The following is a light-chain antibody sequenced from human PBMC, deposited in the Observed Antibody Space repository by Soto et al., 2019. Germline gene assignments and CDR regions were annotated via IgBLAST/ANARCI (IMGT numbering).Light chain of an antibody. J-gene: IGKJ1*01. CDR1: QGISSS. CDR3: QQYYSYPPWT. CDR2: AAS. V-gene: IGKV1-8*01. Sequence: AIRMTQSPSSFSASTGDRVTITCRASQGISSSLAWYQQKPGKAPKLLIYAASTLQSGVPSRFSGSGSRIDFTLTISCLQSEDFATYYCQQYYSYPPWTFGQGTKVEIK.